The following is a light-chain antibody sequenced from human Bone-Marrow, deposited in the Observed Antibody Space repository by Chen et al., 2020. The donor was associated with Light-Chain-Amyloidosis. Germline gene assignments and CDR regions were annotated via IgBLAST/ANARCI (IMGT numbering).Light chain of an antibody. V-gene: IGLV6-57*01. CDR1: SGSIATNY. CDR2: EDD. Sequence: NFMLTQPHSVSESPGKTVIISCTRSSGSIATNYVQWYQQRPGSSPTTVIYEDDQRPSGVPDRFSGSIDRSSNSASLTISELKNEDEADYYCQSYQGSSQGVFGGGTKLTVL. CDR3: QSYQGSSQGV. J-gene: IGLJ3*02.